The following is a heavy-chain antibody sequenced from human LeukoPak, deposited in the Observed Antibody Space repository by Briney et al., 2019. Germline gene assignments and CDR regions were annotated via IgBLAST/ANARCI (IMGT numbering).Heavy chain of an antibody. V-gene: IGHV4-61*02. Sequence: SETLSLTCTVSGGSISSGSYYWSWIRQPAGKGLEWIGRIYTSGSTNYNPSLKSRVTISVDTSKNQFSLKLSSVTAADTAVYYCAKYGTGTGSGPDAFDIWGQGTMVTVSS. CDR3: AKYGTGTGSGPDAFDI. D-gene: IGHD1-1*01. CDR1: GGSISSGSYY. CDR2: IYTSGST. J-gene: IGHJ3*02.